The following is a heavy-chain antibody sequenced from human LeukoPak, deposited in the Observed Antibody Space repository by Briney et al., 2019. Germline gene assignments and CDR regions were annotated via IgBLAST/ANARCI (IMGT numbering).Heavy chain of an antibody. CDR1: GFTVINNY. Sequence: QTGGSLRLSCAASGFTVINNYMTWVRQAPGKGLEWVSVIYSGGTTHYADSVKGRFTISRDNSKNTLYLQMNSLRVDDTAVYYCSTSLSWGVWGKGTTVTVSS. J-gene: IGHJ6*04. CDR2: IYSGGTT. CDR3: STSLSWGV. V-gene: IGHV3-53*01. D-gene: IGHD3-16*01.